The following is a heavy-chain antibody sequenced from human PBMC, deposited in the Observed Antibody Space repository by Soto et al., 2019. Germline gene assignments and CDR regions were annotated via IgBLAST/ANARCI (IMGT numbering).Heavy chain of an antibody. Sequence: QVQLVQSGAEEKKPGATVKVSCKASGYTFTSYAMDWVRQAPGQRLEWMGWINAGNGNTKYSQKFQGRVTITRDTSASTAYMEPSRLRSEATAVYYCARRFPLSFAPWGHGNLV. CDR3: ARRFPLSFAP. CDR1: GYTFTSYA. V-gene: IGHV1-3*05. CDR2: INAGNGNT. J-gene: IGHJ5*02.